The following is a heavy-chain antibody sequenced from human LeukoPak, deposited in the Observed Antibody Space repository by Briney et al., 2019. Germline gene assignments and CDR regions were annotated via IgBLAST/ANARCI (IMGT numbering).Heavy chain of an antibody. CDR3: ARDTFITMIVVGESYFDY. J-gene: IGHJ4*02. V-gene: IGHV1-46*01. CDR1: GYTFTSYY. Sequence: ASVKVSCTASGYTFTSYYMHWVRQAPGQGLEWMGIINPSGGSTSYAQKFQGRVTMTRDTSTSTVYMELSSLRSEDTAVYYCARDTFITMIVVGESYFDYWGQGTLVTVSS. D-gene: IGHD3-22*01. CDR2: INPSGGST.